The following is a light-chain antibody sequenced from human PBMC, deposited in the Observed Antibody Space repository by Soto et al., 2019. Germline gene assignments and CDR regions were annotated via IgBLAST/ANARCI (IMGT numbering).Light chain of an antibody. CDR2: DVS. CDR3: SSYTISSTYV. Sequence: QSALTQPASVSGSPGQSITISCTGTSSDDGGYNFVSWYQQHPGKAPKLLIYDVSDRPSGVSNRFSGSKSGNTASLTISGLQAEYEADYYCSSYTISSTYVFGTGTKLTVL. V-gene: IGLV2-14*01. CDR1: SSDDGGYNF. J-gene: IGLJ1*01.